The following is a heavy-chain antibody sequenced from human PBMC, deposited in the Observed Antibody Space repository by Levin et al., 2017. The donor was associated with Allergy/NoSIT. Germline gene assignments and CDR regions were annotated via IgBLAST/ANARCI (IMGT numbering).Heavy chain of an antibody. CDR3: ARDNFYSGSYSAEYYYGMDV. CDR2: INSDGSRT. D-gene: IGHD1-26*01. J-gene: IGHJ6*02. Sequence: GGSLRLSCAASGFTFSSYWMHWVRQPPGKGLVWVSRINSDGSRTSYADSVKGRFTISRDNAKNTLYLQMNSLRAEDTAVYYCARDNFYSGSYSAEYYYGMDVWGQGTTVTVSS. CDR1: GFTFSSYW. V-gene: IGHV3-74*01.